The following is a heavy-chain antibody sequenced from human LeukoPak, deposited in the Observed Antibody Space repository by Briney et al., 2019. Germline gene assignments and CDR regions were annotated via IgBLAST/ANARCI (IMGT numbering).Heavy chain of an antibody. V-gene: IGHV1-2*02. Sequence: ASVKVSCKASGYTFTGYYMHWVRQAPGQGLEWMGWINPNSGGTNYAQKLQGRVTMTTDTSTSTAYMELRSLRSDDTAVYYCARGRPTPSVADTKSHYYYYGMDVWGQGTTVTVSS. D-gene: IGHD6-19*01. J-gene: IGHJ6*02. CDR2: INPNSGGT. CDR1: GYTFTGYY. CDR3: ARGRPTPSVADTKSHYYYYGMDV.